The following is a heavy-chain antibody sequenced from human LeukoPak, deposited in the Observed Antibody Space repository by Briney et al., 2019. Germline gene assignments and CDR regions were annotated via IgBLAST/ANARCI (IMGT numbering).Heavy chain of an antibody. Sequence: GGSLRLSCAASGFTFSTYSMSWVRQAPGKGLEWLSYVSSGSSTIYYADSVKGRFTISRDNAKNSLYLQMNSLRDEDTAVYYCAKVGPGYRHWYFDLWGRGTLVTVSS. CDR3: AKVGPGYRHWYFDL. CDR1: GFTFSTYS. CDR2: VSSGSSTI. J-gene: IGHJ2*01. D-gene: IGHD5-18*01. V-gene: IGHV3-48*02.